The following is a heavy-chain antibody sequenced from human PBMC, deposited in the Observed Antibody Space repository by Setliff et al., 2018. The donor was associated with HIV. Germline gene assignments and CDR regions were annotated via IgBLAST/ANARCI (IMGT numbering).Heavy chain of an antibody. V-gene: IGHV1-18*01. CDR3: ARTDYGCNSGGNYFDY. D-gene: IGHD4-17*01. CDR1: GYTFSDYD. J-gene: IGHJ4*02. Sequence: ASVKVSCKASGYTFSDYDVAWVRQAPGQGLEWMGWISGYSGHTSYAQKIQGRVTMTTDTSTSTAYMELRSLRSDDTAVYYCARTDYGCNSGGNYFDYWGQGSLVTVSS. CDR2: ISGYSGHT.